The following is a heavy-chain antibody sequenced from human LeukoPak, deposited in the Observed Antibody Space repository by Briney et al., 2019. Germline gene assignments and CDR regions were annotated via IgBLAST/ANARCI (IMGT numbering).Heavy chain of an antibody. Sequence: GRSLRLSCAASGFTFSSYAMHWVRQAPGKGLEWVAVISYDGSNKYYADSVKGRFTISRDNSKNTLYRQMNSLRAEDTAVYYCXXXXXXXSXSWYYFDYWGQGTLVTVSS. CDR2: ISYDGSNK. D-gene: IGHD6-13*01. CDR1: GFTFSSYA. CDR3: XXXXXXXSXSWYYFDY. V-gene: IGHV3-30*04. J-gene: IGHJ4*02.